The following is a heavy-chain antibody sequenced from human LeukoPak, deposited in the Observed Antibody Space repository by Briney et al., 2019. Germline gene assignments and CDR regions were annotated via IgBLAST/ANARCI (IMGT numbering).Heavy chain of an antibody. V-gene: IGHV1-2*02. D-gene: IGHD3-22*01. J-gene: IGHJ4*02. CDR1: GYTFTGYY. CDR3: ARVYYYDSSGYDFDY. CDR2: INPNSGGI. Sequence: ASVKVSCKASGYTFTGYYMHWVRQAPGQGLEWMRWINPNSGGINYAQKFQGRVTMTRDTSISTAYMELSRLRSDDTAVYYCARVYYYDSSGYDFDYWDQGTLVTVSS.